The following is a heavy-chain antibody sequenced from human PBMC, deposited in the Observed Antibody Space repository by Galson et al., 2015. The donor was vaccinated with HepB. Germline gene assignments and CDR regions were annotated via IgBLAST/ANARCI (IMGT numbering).Heavy chain of an antibody. CDR1: GFTFSSYS. V-gene: IGHV3-21*01. D-gene: IGHD3-22*01. Sequence: SLRLSCAASGFTFSSYSMNWVRQAPGKGLEWVSLITTSGNYIFYADSVKGRFTISRDNAKNSLYLQMNGLRAEDTALYYCARDLLNSQYDSSGYYPNGVGYWGQGTLVTVSS. J-gene: IGHJ4*02. CDR3: ARDLLNSQYDSSGYYPNGVGY. CDR2: ITTSGNYI.